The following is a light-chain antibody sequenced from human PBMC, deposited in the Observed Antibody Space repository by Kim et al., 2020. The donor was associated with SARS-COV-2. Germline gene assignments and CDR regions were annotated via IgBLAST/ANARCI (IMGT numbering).Light chain of an antibody. J-gene: IGKJ5*01. CDR2: GAS. CDR3: QQYNSHPIT. Sequence: DIKMTQSPSSLSASVGDSVTITCRASQGITDNLAWVQQKPGEAPKCLIHGASTLQGGVPSRFTGAGSGTDFTLTISRLQADDFAVYLCQQYNSHPITFGQGTRMEIK. V-gene: IGKV1-16*01. CDR1: QGITDN.